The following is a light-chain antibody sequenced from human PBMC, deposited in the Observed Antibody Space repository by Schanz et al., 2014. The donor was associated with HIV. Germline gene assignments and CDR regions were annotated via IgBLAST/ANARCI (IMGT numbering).Light chain of an antibody. V-gene: IGLV1-44*01. CDR1: SSNIGSNT. Sequence: QSVVTQPPSASGTPGQRVTISCSGSSSNIGSNTVNWYQHLPGSAPQLLIYSDNQRPSRVPDRFFGSKSGTSASLAISGLRSDDEADYYCATWDDSLNGVVFGGGTKLTVL. CDR2: SDN. CDR3: ATWDDSLNGVV. J-gene: IGLJ2*01.